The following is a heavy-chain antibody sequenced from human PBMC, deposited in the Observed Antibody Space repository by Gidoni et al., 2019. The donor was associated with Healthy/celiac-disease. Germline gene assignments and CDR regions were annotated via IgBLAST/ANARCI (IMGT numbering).Heavy chain of an antibody. J-gene: IGHJ5*02. CDR2: INHSGST. V-gene: IGHV4-34*01. CDR3: ARKSSDIAVAGMGWFDP. Sequence: QVQLQQWGAGLLKPSETLSLTCAVYGGSFSGYYWSWIRQPPGKGLEWIGEINHSGSTNYNPSRKSRVTISVETSKNQFALKLSSVTAADTAVYYCARKSSDIAVAGMGWFDPWGQGTLVTVSS. D-gene: IGHD6-19*01. CDR1: GGSFSGYY.